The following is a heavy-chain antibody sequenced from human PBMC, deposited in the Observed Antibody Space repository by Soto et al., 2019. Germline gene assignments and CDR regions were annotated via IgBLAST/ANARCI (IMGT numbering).Heavy chain of an antibody. D-gene: IGHD2-21*01. J-gene: IGHJ4*02. CDR2: INPYNGNT. CDR1: GYSFTTYV. CDR3: VRGWGWLHLDY. Sequence: QVQLVQSGAEVKKPGASVKVSCKASGYSFTTYVIGWVRQAPGQGLEWVGLINPYNGNTNYAQKHQDRVTMTTDTSSSTAYLELRSLRSDDTAVYYCVRGWGWLHLDYWGQGTLVTASS. V-gene: IGHV1-18*01.